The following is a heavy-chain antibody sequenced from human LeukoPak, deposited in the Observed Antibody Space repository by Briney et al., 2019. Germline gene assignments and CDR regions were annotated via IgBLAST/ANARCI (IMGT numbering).Heavy chain of an antibody. D-gene: IGHD3-3*01. CDR3: ARPSQYYDFWSGYYSDDAFDI. CDR2: INSDGSST. V-gene: IGHV3-74*01. Sequence: PGGSLRLSCAASGLTFSSYWMHWVRQAPGKGLVWVSRINSDGSSTSYADSVKGRFTISRDNAKNTLYLQMNSLRAEDTAVYYCARPSQYYDFWSGYYSDDAFDIWGQGTMVTVSS. J-gene: IGHJ3*02. CDR1: GLTFSSYW.